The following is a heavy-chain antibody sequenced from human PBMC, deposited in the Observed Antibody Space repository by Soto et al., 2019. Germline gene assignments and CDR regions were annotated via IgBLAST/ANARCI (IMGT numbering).Heavy chain of an antibody. CDR1: GGTFSSYP. D-gene: IGHD3-10*01. CDR3: AGRDSHSFFRYFGN. J-gene: IGHJ4*02. V-gene: IGHV1-69*06. CDR2: TNGNLGTG. Sequence: QVQLVQSGAEVKRPGSSVKVSCKASGGTFSSYPISWVRQAPGQGLEWMGGTNGNLGTGNYAQKFRGRLTMTRDTFTTTAYMELSSLTSEDTAVYYWAGRDSHSFFRYFGNWGQGTLVT.